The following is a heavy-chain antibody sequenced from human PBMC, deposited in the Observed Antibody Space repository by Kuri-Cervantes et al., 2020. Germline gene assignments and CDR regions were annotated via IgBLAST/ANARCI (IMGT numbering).Heavy chain of an antibody. CDR3: ARDPATIDNYYDMDV. D-gene: IGHD5-24*01. Sequence: GGSLRLSCAASGFTVSTNYMSWVRQAPGKGLEWVSVIYSGGSTYYADSVKGRFTISRDNSKNTLYLQMNSLRAEDTAVYYCARDPATIDNYYDMDVWGQGTTVTVSS. V-gene: IGHV3-53*01. CDR2: IYSGGST. J-gene: IGHJ6*02. CDR1: GFTVSTNY.